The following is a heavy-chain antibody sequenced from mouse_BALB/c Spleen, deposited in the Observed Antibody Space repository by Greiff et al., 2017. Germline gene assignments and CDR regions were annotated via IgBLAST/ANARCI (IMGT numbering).Heavy chain of an antibody. D-gene: IGHD2-3*01. V-gene: IGHV1-14*01. J-gene: IGHJ3*01. CDR2: INPYNDGT. CDR1: GYTFTSYV. CDR3: ARGEEDGYSAWFAY. Sequence: VQLKQSGPELVKPGASVKMSCKASGYTFTSYVMHWVKQKPGQGLEWIGYINPYNDGTKYNEKFKGKATLTSDKSSSTAYMELSSLTSEDSAVYYCARGEEDGYSAWFAYWGQGTLVTVSA.